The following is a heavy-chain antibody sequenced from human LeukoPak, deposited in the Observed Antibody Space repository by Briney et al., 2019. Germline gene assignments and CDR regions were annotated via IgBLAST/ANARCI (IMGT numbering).Heavy chain of an antibody. V-gene: IGHV4-59*01. J-gene: IGHJ4*02. CDR3: ARVVLDYDFWSGYYYFDY. CDR1: GGSISSYY. CDR2: IYYSGST. Sequence: SETLSLTCTVSGGSISSYYWSWIRQPPGKGLEWIGYIYYSGSTNYNPSLKSRVTISVDTSKNQFSLKLSSVTAADTAVYYCARVVLDYDFWSGYYYFDYWGQGTLVTVSS. D-gene: IGHD3-3*01.